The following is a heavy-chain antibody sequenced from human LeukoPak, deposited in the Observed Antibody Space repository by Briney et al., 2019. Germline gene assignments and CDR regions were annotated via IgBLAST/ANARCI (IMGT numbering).Heavy chain of an antibody. Sequence: SETLSLTCAVSGASIISNNWWSWVRQPSGKGLEWIGEIWHSGTTNYNPSLKSRVTISVDNSKNQFSLKLNSVTAADTAVYYCARGPPRRKGDYFDIWGQGTMVTVSS. CDR2: IWHSGTT. J-gene: IGHJ3*02. D-gene: IGHD4-17*01. CDR3: ARGPPRRKGDYFDI. CDR1: GASIISNNW. V-gene: IGHV4-4*02.